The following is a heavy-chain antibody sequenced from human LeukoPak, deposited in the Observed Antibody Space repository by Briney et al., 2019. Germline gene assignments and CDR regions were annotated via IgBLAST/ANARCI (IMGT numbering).Heavy chain of an antibody. J-gene: IGHJ4*02. V-gene: IGHV1-2*06. D-gene: IGHD6-13*01. CDR3: ARNARAAAGIYYFDY. Sequence: ASVKVSCKASGYTFTGYYMHWVRQAPGQGLEWMGRISPNSGGTNYAQKFQGRVTMTRDTSISTAYMELSRLRSDDTAVCYCARNARAAAGIYYFDYWGQGTLVTVSS. CDR1: GYTFTGYY. CDR2: ISPNSGGT.